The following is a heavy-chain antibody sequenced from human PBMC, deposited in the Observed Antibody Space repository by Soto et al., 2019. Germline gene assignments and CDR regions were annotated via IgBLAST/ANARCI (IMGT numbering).Heavy chain of an antibody. J-gene: IGHJ4*02. CDR3: ARDPPPPDY. CDR2: ISAYNGNT. V-gene: IGHV1-18*01. Sequence: QVQLVQSGAEVKKPGASVKVSCKASGYTFASYAISWMRQAPGQGLEWMGWISAYNGNTNYAQKLQGRVTMTTDTSTSTAXXXLRXXXSDXXAVYYCARDPPPPDYWGQGTLVTVSS. CDR1: GYTFASYA.